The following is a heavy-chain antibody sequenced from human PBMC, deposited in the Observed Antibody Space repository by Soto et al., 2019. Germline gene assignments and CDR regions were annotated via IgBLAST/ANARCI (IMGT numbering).Heavy chain of an antibody. J-gene: IGHJ4*02. CDR1: GGSISGYY. V-gene: IGHV4-59*08. Sequence: PSETLSLTCTVSGGSISGYYWSWIRQSPGKGLEWIGYIYYSGSTSYNPSLKSRVTISVDTSKNQFSLKLSSVTAADTAVYYCARHGYSSAWYGSWDYWGQGTLVTVSS. CDR3: ARHGYSSAWYGSWDY. D-gene: IGHD6-19*01. CDR2: IYYSGST.